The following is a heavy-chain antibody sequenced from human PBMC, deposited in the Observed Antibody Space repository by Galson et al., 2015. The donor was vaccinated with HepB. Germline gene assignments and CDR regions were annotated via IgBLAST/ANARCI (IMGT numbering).Heavy chain of an antibody. J-gene: IGHJ5*02. CDR2: INAGNGNT. D-gene: IGHD6-19*01. CDR1: GYTFTSYA. CDR3: AREGYSSGWYVGPGWFDP. V-gene: IGHV1-3*01. Sequence: SVKVSCKASGYTFTSYAMHWVRQAPGQRLEWMGWINAGNGNTKYSQKFQGRVTITRDTSASTAYMELSSLRSEDTAVYYCAREGYSSGWYVGPGWFDPWGQGTLVTVSS.